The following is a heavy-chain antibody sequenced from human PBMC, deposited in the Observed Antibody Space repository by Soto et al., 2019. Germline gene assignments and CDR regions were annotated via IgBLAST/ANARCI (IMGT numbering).Heavy chain of an antibody. CDR3: ARDPEGINDFDY. J-gene: IGHJ4*02. D-gene: IGHD2-21*01. CDR2: INAPGETK. CDR1: GFTFSNYG. Sequence: EVQLVESGGGLVQPGGSLRLSCAASGFTFSNYGMNWARQARGRGLEWVTHINAPGETKSYSVSVKGRFTISRDDAKNSLYLQMNSLTADDTAIYYCARDPEGINDFDYWGQGTLVTVSS. V-gene: IGHV3-48*04.